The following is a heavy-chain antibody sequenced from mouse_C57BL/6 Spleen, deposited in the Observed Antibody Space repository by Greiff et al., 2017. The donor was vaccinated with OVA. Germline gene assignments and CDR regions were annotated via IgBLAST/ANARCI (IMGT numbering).Heavy chain of an antibody. CDR3: ARRGYSNYWYFDV. CDR1: GFSLTSYG. Sequence: QVQLQQSGPGLVQPSQSLSITCTVSGFSLTSYGVHWVRQSPGKGLEWLGVIWSGGSTDYNAAFISRLSISKDNSKSQVFFKMNSLQADDTAIYYCARRGYSNYWYFDVWGTGTTVTVSS. D-gene: IGHD2-5*01. CDR2: IWSGGST. J-gene: IGHJ1*03. V-gene: IGHV2-2*01.